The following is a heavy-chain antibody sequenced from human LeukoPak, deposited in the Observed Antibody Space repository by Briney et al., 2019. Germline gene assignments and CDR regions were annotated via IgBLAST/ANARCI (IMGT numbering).Heavy chain of an antibody. CDR3: ARGGYYYDSSGYFRDFDY. Sequence: GGSLRLSCAASGFTFGDYAMHWVRQAPGKGLEWVSGISWNSGSIGYADSVKGRFTISRDNAKNSLYLQMNSLRAEDTALYYCARGGYYYDSSGYFRDFDYWGQGTLVTVSS. V-gene: IGHV3-9*01. CDR1: GFTFGDYA. CDR2: ISWNSGSI. D-gene: IGHD3-22*01. J-gene: IGHJ4*02.